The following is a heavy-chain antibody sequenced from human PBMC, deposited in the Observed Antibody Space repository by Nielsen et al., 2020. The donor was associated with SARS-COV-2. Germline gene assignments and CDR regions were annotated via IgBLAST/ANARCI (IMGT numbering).Heavy chain of an antibody. J-gene: IGHJ4*02. Sequence: GESLKISCAASGFTFSSYAMIWVRQAPGKGLEWVSAISGSGGSTYYADSVKGRFTISRDNSKNTLYLQMNSLRAEDTAVYYCAKDRGSGWSPFDYWGQGTLVTVSS. CDR1: GFTFSSYA. V-gene: IGHV3-23*01. CDR3: AKDRGSGWSPFDY. D-gene: IGHD6-19*01. CDR2: ISGSGGST.